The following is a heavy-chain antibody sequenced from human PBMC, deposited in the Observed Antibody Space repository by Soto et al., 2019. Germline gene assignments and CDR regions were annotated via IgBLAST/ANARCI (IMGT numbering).Heavy chain of an antibody. CDR1: GYTPNEEA. J-gene: IGHJ5*02. Sequence: QVQLVKSGVEGRKPGASVKVSCKFSGYTPNEEAMHGGRQAPGKGFEWLGGFDPDEAETIYAQHFQGRVTMTEDTSTDTVYMALSSLRSEDTALYFCTTYHGDYNFDHWGQGTLVTVSS. D-gene: IGHD4-17*01. V-gene: IGHV1-24*01. CDR3: TTYHGDYNFDH. CDR2: FDPDEAET.